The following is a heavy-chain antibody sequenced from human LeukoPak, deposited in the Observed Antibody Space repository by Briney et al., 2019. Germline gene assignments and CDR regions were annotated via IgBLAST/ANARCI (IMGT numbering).Heavy chain of an antibody. V-gene: IGHV4-34*01. CDR2: INHSGST. D-gene: IGHD2-2*01. CDR1: GGSISSYY. Sequence: PSETLSLTCTVSGGSISSYYWSWIRQPPGKGLEWIGEINHSGSTNYNPSLKSRVTISVDTSKNQFSLKLSSVTAADTAVYYCARGRGYCSSTSCQQTPPHFDYWGQGTLVTVSS. J-gene: IGHJ4*02. CDR3: ARGRGYCSSTSCQQTPPHFDY.